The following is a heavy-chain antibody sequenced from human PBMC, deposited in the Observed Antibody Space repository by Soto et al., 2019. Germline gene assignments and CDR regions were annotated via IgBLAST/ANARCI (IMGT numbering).Heavy chain of an antibody. J-gene: IGHJ6*02. CDR3: ARSGSGSSKDYYYYGMDV. CDR2: IYYSGST. CDR1: GGSISSYY. D-gene: IGHD1-26*01. V-gene: IGHV4-59*01. Sequence: SETLSLTCTVSGGSISSYYWSWIRQPPGKGLEWIGYIYYSGSTNYNPSLKSRATISVDTSKNQFSLKLSSVTAADTAVYYCARSGSGSSKDYYYYGMDVWGQGATVTVSS.